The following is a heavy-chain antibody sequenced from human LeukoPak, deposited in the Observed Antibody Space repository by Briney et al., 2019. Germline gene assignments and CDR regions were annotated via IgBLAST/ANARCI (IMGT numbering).Heavy chain of an antibody. CDR3: ASDYDSSGSAFTSLDY. CDR2: IIPIFGTA. J-gene: IGHJ4*02. CDR1: GGTFSSYA. V-gene: IGHV1-69*05. D-gene: IGHD3-22*01. Sequence: SVKVSCKASGGTFSSYAISWVRQAPGQGLEWMGGIIPIFGTANYAQKIQGRVTITTDESTSTAYMELSSLRSEDTAVYYCASDYDSSGSAFTSLDYWGQGTLVTVSS.